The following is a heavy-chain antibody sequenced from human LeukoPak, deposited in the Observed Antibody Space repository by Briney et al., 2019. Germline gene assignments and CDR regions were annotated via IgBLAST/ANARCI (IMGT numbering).Heavy chain of an antibody. V-gene: IGHV4-59*01. J-gene: IGHJ5*02. Sequence: PSETLSLTCTVSGGSISSYYWSWIRQPPGKGLEWIGYIYYSGSTNYNPSLKSRITISVDTSKNQFSLKLSSVTAADTAVYYCARDILARPYGSGPFNGFDPWGQGTLVTVSS. CDR3: ARDILARPYGSGPFNGFDP. D-gene: IGHD3-10*01. CDR1: GGSISSYY. CDR2: IYYSGST.